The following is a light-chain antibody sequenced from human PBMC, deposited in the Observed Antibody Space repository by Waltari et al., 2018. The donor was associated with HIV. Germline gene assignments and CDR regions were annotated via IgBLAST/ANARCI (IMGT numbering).Light chain of an antibody. V-gene: IGKV4-1*01. CDR3: QQFYGSLYT. CDR1: QSVLYSSNNKNY. CDR2: WAS. Sequence: DIVMTQSPDSLAVSLGERATINCKSSQSVLYSSNNKNYLAWYQHKPGQPPKLLIYWASTRESGVPDRFSGSVSGTDFNLTISSLQAEDVATYYCQQFYGSLYTFGQGTKLQIK. J-gene: IGKJ2*01.